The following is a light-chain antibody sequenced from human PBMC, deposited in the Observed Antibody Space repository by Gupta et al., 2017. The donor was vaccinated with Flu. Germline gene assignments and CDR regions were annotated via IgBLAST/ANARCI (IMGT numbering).Light chain of an antibody. Sequence: DAVMTQSPLSLPVTLGQPASISCRSSESLVYSDGDGYVSWFHQRPGQSPRRLIYKASNRDSGVPDRSSGSGSGTDFTLTISRLEAEEVGVYYCMHRRRWPWTFGQGTKVEI. V-gene: IGKV2-30*01. CDR3: MHRRRWPWT. J-gene: IGKJ1*01. CDR1: ESLVYSDGDGY. CDR2: KAS.